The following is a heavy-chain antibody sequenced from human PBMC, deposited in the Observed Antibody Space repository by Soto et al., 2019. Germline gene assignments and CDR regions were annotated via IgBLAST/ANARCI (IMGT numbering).Heavy chain of an antibody. CDR1: GFTFDDYA. V-gene: IGHV3-9*01. Sequence: GGSLRLSCAASGFTFDDYAMHWVRQAPGKGLEWVSGISWNSGSIGYADSVKGRFTISRDNAKNSLYLQMNSLRAEDTALYYCAKDQDQYIAADFDYWGQGTLVTVSS. D-gene: IGHD6-13*01. CDR2: ISWNSGSI. CDR3: AKDQDQYIAADFDY. J-gene: IGHJ4*02.